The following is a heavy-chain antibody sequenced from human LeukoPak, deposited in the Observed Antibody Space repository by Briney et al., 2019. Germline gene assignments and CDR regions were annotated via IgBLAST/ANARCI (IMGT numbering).Heavy chain of an antibody. CDR1: GGSISSNY. CDR3: ATELAPSDHYYYGMDV. V-gene: IGHV4-59*01. CDR2: IHYSGRT. D-gene: IGHD1-1*01. Sequence: SETLSLTCTVSGGSISSNYWSWVRQPPGKGLEWIGYIHYSGRTNYNPSLKSRVTISVDTSKNHFSLKLSSVTAADTAVYYCATELAPSDHYYYGMDVWGQGTTVTVSS. J-gene: IGHJ6*02.